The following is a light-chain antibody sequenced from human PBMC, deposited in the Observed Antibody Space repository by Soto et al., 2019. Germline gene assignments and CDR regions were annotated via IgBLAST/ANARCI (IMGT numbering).Light chain of an antibody. CDR3: QQLFDSPIT. J-gene: IGKJ5*01. CDR1: QTVSRY. CDR2: AAS. V-gene: IGKV1-9*01. Sequence: DIQLTQSPSSLSASVGDAVTITCLASQTVSRYLNWYQQKSGTAPKLLIYAASTLESGVPSRFSATVSGTEFSLTITSLQPEDFATYYCQQLFDSPITFGQGTRLEIK.